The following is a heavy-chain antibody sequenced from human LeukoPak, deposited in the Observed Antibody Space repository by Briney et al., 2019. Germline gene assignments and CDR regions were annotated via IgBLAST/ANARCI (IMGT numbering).Heavy chain of an antibody. D-gene: IGHD6-13*01. J-gene: IGHJ4*02. CDR2: ISSSSTI. Sequence: GGSLRLSCAPSRFTLSSYSMNWVRQAPGKGLEWVSYISSSSTIYYADSVKGRFTISRDNAKNSLYLQMNSLRDEDTAVYYCARELDSSSWYYDYWGQGTLVTVSS. CDR1: RFTLSSYS. CDR3: ARELDSSSWYYDY. V-gene: IGHV3-48*02.